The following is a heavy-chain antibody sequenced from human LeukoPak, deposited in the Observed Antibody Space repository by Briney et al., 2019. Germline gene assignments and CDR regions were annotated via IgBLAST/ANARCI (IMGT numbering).Heavy chain of an antibody. J-gene: IGHJ1*01. V-gene: IGHV3-23*01. CDR3: AKDGHYDSSGFTLQY. CDR2: ISSSGTNT. D-gene: IGHD3-22*01. CDR1: GFTFSNYA. Sequence: GGSLRLSCAASGFTFSNYAITWVRQAPGKGLEWVSTISSSGTNTYYADSVKGRFTISRDNSKNTLYLQMNSLRAEDAAVYYCAKDGHYDSSGFTLQYWGQGTLVTVSS.